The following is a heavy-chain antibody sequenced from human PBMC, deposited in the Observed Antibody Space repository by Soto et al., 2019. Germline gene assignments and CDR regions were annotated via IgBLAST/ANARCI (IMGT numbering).Heavy chain of an antibody. D-gene: IGHD3-16*01. CDR2: ISDSGSST. CDR1: GFTFSTYA. J-gene: IGHJ6*01. V-gene: IGHV3-23*01. Sequence: EEQLLESGGGLVQPGGSLRLSCAASGFTFSTYAMAWVRQAPGKGLEWVSSISDSGSSTYYADSVKGRFTISRDNSKDTLYMQMNSLRVDDTAVYYCAGGISGWRYYRAYLLSYYYGMDVWGQGTTVIVSS. CDR3: AGGISGWRYYRAYLLSYYYGMDV.